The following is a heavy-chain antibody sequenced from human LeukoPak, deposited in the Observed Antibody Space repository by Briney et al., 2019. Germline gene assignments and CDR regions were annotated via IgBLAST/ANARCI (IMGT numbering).Heavy chain of an antibody. Sequence: GGSLRLSCAASGFTFNSYAMHWVRQAPGKGLEWVAVISYDGSNKYYADSVKGRFTISRENSKSTLYLQMNNLRADDTAVYYCANEIRPNDYWGQGTLVTVSS. CDR2: ISYDGSNK. CDR3: ANEIRPNDY. CDR1: GFTFNSYA. J-gene: IGHJ4*02. V-gene: IGHV3-30-3*02. D-gene: IGHD4-17*01.